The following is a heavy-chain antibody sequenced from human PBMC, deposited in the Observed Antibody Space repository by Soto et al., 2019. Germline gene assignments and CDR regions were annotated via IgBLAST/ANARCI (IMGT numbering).Heavy chain of an antibody. V-gene: IGHV3-7*01. CDR2: IKQDGSEK. Sequence: GSLRLSCAASGFTFSSYWMSWVRQAPGKGLEWVANIKQDGSEKYYVDSVKGRFTISRDNAKNSLYLQMNSLRAEDTAVYYCASWPWDYYDSSGYYYFDYWGQGTLVTVSS. CDR1: GFTFSSYW. D-gene: IGHD3-22*01. CDR3: ASWPWDYYDSSGYYYFDY. J-gene: IGHJ4*02.